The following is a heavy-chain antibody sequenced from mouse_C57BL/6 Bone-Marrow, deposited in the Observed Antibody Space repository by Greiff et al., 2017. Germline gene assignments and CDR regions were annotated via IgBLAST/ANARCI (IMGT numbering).Heavy chain of an antibody. V-gene: IGHV1-64*01. Sequence: QVQLQQPGAELVKPGASVKLSCKASGYTFTNYWMHWVKQRPGQGLEWIGMMHPNGGSTDYNEKFKSEATLSVDKSSRTAYMELSSLTSEDSAVYYCASSYDYDYYTMDYWGQGTSVTVSS. CDR2: MHPNGGST. J-gene: IGHJ4*01. CDR3: ASSYDYDYYTMDY. D-gene: IGHD2-4*01. CDR1: GYTFTNYW.